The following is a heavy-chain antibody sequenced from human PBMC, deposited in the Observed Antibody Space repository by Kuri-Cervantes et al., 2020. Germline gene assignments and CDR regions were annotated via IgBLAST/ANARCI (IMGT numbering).Heavy chain of an antibody. CDR2: INHSGST. CDR1: GGSFSGYY. D-gene: IGHD3-9*01. CDR3: ARGNTYYDILTGYYPFDY. J-gene: IGHJ4*02. Sequence: ESLKISCAVYGGSFSGYYWSWIRQPPGKGLEWIGEINHSGSTNYNPSLKSRVTISVDTSKNQFSLKLSSVTAADTAVYYCARGNTYYDILTGYYPFDYWGQGTLVTVSS. V-gene: IGHV4-34*01.